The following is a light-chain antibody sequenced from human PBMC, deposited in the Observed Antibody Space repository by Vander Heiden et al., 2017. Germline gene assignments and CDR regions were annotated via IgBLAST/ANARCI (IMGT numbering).Light chain of an antibody. J-gene: IGLJ3*02. Sequence: QSVVTQPPSVSGTLGQRVTMSCTGTSSNIGAGYNFHWSQHLPGRAPTLLIYGNFNRASGVPDRFSASKSGASASLDISGVQPDDEADYYCQAYDSSLGAWVFGGGTKLTVL. CDR1: SSNIGAGYN. CDR2: GNF. CDR3: QAYDSSLGAWV. V-gene: IGLV1-40*03.